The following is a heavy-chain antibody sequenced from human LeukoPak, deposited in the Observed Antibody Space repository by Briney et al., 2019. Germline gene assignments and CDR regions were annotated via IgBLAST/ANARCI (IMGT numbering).Heavy chain of an antibody. V-gene: IGHV3-23*01. CDR2: ISGGGGST. J-gene: IGHJ2*01. Sequence: PGGSLRLSCAVSGFTFSRYAMSWVRQAPGKGLEWVSAISGGGGSTYYPDFVKGRFTISRENSKNMLYLQMDSLRAEDTAVYYCAKGVTVATPGYFDLWGRGTLVTVSS. CDR1: GFTFSRYA. CDR3: AKGVTVATPGYFDL. D-gene: IGHD4-17*01.